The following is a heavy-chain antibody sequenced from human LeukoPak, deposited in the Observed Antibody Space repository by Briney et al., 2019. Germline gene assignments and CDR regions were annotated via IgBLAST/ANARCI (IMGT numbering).Heavy chain of an antibody. D-gene: IGHD2-21*02. Sequence: GGSLRLSCAASGFTVSSNYMSWVCQAPGKGLEWVSVIYSGGSTYYADSVKGRFTISRDNSKNTLYLQMNSLRAEDTAVYYCARVRIYCGGDCREYWGQGTLVTVSS. CDR2: IYSGGST. V-gene: IGHV3-66*01. CDR3: ARVRIYCGGDCREY. J-gene: IGHJ4*02. CDR1: GFTVSSNY.